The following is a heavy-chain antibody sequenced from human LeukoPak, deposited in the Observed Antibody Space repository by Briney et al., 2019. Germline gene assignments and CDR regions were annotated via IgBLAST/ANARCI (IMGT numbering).Heavy chain of an antibody. J-gene: IGHJ4*02. Sequence: PGGSLRLSCAASGFTFSSYTMNWVRQAPGKGLEWVSSISSSSTYKYHADSVKGRFTISRDNAKNSLYLQMNSLRAEDTAVYYCARDGGSSWYDYWGQGTLVTVSS. CDR1: GFTFSSYT. CDR2: ISSSSTYK. CDR3: ARDGGSSWYDY. V-gene: IGHV3-21*04. D-gene: IGHD6-13*01.